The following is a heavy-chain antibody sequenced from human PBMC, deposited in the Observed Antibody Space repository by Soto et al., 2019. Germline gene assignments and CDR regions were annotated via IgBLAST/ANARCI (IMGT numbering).Heavy chain of an antibody. V-gene: IGHV4-59*01. Sequence: QVQLQESGPGLVKPSETLSLTCTVSGGSISSYYWSWIRQPPGKGLEWIGYIYYSGSTNYNPSLKSRVTISVDTSKNQFSLKLSSVTAADTAVYYCARGEGIAAAGNYYYYGMDVWGQGTTVTVSS. J-gene: IGHJ6*02. CDR3: ARGEGIAAAGNYYYYGMDV. CDR2: IYYSGST. CDR1: GGSISSYY. D-gene: IGHD6-13*01.